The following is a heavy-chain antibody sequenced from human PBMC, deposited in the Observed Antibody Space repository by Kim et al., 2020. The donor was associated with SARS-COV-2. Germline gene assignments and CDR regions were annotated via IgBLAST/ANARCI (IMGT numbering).Heavy chain of an antibody. V-gene: IGHV4-59*01. J-gene: IGHJ3*02. D-gene: IGHD3-10*01. Sequence: SLKSRVTISVDTSKNQFSLKLSSVTAADTAVYYCANTPRVYGSGPDAFDIWGQGTMVTVSS. CDR3: ANTPRVYGSGPDAFDI.